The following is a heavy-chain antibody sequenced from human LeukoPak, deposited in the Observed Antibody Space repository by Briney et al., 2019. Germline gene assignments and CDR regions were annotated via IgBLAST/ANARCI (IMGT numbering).Heavy chain of an antibody. CDR1: GFTFSSYA. Sequence: GGSLRLSCAASGFTFSSYAMSWVRQAPGKGLEWVSAISSSGGSTYYADSVKGRFTISRDNSKNTLYLQMNSLRAEDTAVYYCAKLSANLYYYGSGSTADYWGQGTLVTVSS. J-gene: IGHJ4*02. D-gene: IGHD3-10*01. CDR3: AKLSANLYYYGSGSTADY. CDR2: ISSSGGST. V-gene: IGHV3-23*01.